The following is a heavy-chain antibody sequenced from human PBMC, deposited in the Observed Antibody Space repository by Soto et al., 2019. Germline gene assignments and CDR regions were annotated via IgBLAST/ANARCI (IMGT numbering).Heavy chain of an antibody. CDR3: ARDLPLARWVGGMDV. D-gene: IGHD1-26*01. CDR1: GFTFSSYS. J-gene: IGHJ6*02. CDR2: IDSASII. V-gene: IGHV3-48*02. Sequence: QPGGSLRLSCAASGFTFSSYSMNWVRQAPGKGLEWVSYIDSASIIYYADSVRGRFIISRDNAKNSLYLRMNSLRDEDTAVYYCARDLPLARWVGGMDVWGQGTTVTVSS.